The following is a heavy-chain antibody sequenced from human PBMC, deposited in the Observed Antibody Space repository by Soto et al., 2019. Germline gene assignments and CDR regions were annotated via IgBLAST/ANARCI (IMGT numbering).Heavy chain of an antibody. Sequence: SETLSLTCAVYGGSFSGYYWSWIRQPPGKGLEWIGEINHSGSTNYNPSLKSRVTISVDTSKNQFSLKLSSGTAADTAVYYCARGGHCSGGSCYWGGYYYYYMDVWGKGTTVTVSS. V-gene: IGHV4-34*01. D-gene: IGHD2-15*01. CDR1: GGSFSGYY. CDR3: ARGGHCSGGSCYWGGYYYYYMDV. J-gene: IGHJ6*03. CDR2: INHSGST.